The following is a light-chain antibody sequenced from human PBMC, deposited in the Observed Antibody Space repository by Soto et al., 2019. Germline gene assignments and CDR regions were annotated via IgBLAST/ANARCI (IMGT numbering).Light chain of an antibody. V-gene: IGKV1-27*01. CDR1: QGISNY. J-gene: IGKJ1*01. CDR3: QNYNYAPRT. CDR2: AAS. Sequence: DIQMTQSPSSLSASLGDRVTITCRASQGISNYLAWYQQKPGKVPKLLIYAASTLQSGVPSRFSGSGSGTDFTLTISSLQPEYFATDYWQNYNYAPRTFGQVPNVEIK.